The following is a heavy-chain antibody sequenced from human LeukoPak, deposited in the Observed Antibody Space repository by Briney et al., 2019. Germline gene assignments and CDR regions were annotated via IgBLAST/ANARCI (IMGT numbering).Heavy chain of an antibody. D-gene: IGHD1-1*01. CDR1: GFTLSNSW. J-gene: IGHJ6*02. CDR3: ARRYPYHGMDV. Sequence: PGGSLRLSCAASGFTLSNSWMHWVRQAPGKGLEWVSVIYSGGSTDSADSVKGRFSISRDNSKNTLYLQMNSLRVEDTAVYYCARRYPYHGMDVWGQGTTVTVSS. V-gene: IGHV3-66*01. CDR2: IYSGGST.